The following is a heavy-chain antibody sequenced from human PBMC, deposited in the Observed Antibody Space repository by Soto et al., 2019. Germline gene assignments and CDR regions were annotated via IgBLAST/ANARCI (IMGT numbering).Heavy chain of an antibody. J-gene: IGHJ6*03. CDR2: ISGSGGST. CDR1: GFTFSSYA. Sequence: GGSLRLSCAASGFTFSSYAMSWVRQAPGKGLEWVSAISGSGGSTYYADSVKGRFTISRDNSKNTLYLQMNSLRAEDTAVYYCAKGYTVTYYYYYMDVWGKGTTVTVSS. V-gene: IGHV3-23*01. CDR3: AKGYTVTYYYYYMDV. D-gene: IGHD4-17*01.